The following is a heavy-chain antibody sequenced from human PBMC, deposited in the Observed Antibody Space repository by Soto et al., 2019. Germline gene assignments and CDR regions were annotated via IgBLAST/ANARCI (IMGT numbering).Heavy chain of an antibody. CDR3: ARGYCSRTSCSRGHWFDP. J-gene: IGHJ5*02. Sequence: QVQLVQSGAEVKKPGSSVTVSCKASGGTFSSYTISWVRQAPGQGLEWMGRIIPILGIANYAQKFRGRVSITADKSTSTAYMELSSLRSEDTAGYYCARGYCSRTSCSRGHWFDPWGQGTLVTVSS. CDR2: IIPILGIA. CDR1: GGTFSSYT. D-gene: IGHD2-2*01. V-gene: IGHV1-69*02.